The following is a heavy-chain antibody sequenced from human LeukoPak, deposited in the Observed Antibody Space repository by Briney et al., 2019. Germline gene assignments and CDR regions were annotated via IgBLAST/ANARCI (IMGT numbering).Heavy chain of an antibody. CDR1: GYTFINYG. Sequence: ASVKVSCKASGYTFINYGISWVRQAPGQGLEWMGWISTYKGNTNYAQKLQGRVTMTTDTSTSTAYMELRSLRSDDTGVYYCARDHVGATTTSDYWGQGTLVTVSS. J-gene: IGHJ4*02. D-gene: IGHD1-26*01. CDR2: ISTYKGNT. V-gene: IGHV1-18*01. CDR3: ARDHVGATTTSDY.